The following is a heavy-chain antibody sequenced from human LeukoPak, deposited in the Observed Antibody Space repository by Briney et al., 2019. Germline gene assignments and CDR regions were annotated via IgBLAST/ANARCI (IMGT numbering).Heavy chain of an antibody. CDR2: TYHRSTWYD. CDR1: GDSVSSNSAA. D-gene: IGHD6-13*01. Sequence: SQTLSLTCAISGDSVSSNSAAWNWIRQSPSRGLEWLGRTYHRSTWYDDYVVSVRSRLTITPDISKNRVSLQLNSVTPEDTAVYYCTREVAGTGGFDYWGQGITVTVSS. CDR3: TREVAGTGGFDY. J-gene: IGHJ4*02. V-gene: IGHV6-1*01.